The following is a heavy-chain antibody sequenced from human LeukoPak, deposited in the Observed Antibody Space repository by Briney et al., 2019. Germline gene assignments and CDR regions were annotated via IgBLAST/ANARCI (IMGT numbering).Heavy chain of an antibody. D-gene: IGHD6-13*01. CDR2: IYYSGSR. J-gene: IGHJ6*03. V-gene: IGHV4-59*13. Sequence: PSETLSLTCTVSGGSISSYYWNWGRQRPGKRLEWVGSIYYSGSRNDNPSLKSPLTISVDTSKTQFSQKLSSVTAADTAVYYCARGLNIAAAGTRDNFSMDVCGKGTTITVSS. CDR3: ARGLNIAAAGTRDNFSMDV. CDR1: GGSISSYY.